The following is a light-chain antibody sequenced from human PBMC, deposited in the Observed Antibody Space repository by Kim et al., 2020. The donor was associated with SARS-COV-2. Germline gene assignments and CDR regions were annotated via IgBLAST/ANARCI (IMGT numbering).Light chain of an antibody. Sequence: ASIGDRITITGRASQSISSWLAWYQQKPGKPPKLQIYKASSLESGVPSRFSGSASGTEFTLTISSLQPDDFATYYCQQYNSYPWTFGQGTKVDIK. CDR1: QSISSW. J-gene: IGKJ1*01. CDR3: QQYNSYPWT. V-gene: IGKV1-5*03. CDR2: KAS.